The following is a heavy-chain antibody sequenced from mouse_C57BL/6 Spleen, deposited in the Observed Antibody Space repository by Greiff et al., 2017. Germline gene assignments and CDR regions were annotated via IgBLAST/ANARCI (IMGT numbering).Heavy chain of an antibody. CDR1: GFNFKDDY. D-gene: IGHD2-3*01. CDR2: IDPGNGDT. J-gene: IGHJ2*01. CDR3: SHLSY. V-gene: IGHV14-4*01. Sequence: VQLKQSGAELVRPGASVKLSCTASGFNFKDDYMHWVKQRPEQGLEWIGWIDPGNGDTEYASKFQGKATVTADTSSNTAYMQLSGLTSEDTAVYCCSHLSYWGQGTTLTVAS.